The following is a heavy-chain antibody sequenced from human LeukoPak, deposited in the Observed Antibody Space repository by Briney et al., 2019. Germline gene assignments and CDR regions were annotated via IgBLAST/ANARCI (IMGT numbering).Heavy chain of an antibody. CDR1: GFTFDDYA. CDR3: AKDINYGSGSYELDY. Sequence: GGSLRLSCAASGFTFDDYAMHWVRQAPGKGLEWVSLISWDGGSPYYADSVKGRFTISRDNSKNSLYLQMNSLRAEDTALYYCAKDINYGSGSYELDYWGQGTLVTVSS. D-gene: IGHD3-10*01. J-gene: IGHJ4*02. CDR2: ISWDGGSP. V-gene: IGHV3-43D*03.